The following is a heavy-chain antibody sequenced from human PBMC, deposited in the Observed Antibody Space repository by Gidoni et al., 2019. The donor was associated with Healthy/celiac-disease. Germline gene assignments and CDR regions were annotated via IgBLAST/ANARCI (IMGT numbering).Heavy chain of an antibody. CDR3: ATADLRNWFDP. J-gene: IGHJ5*02. CDR2: ISGSGGST. D-gene: IGHD6-19*01. CDR1: GFTFSSYA. V-gene: IGHV3-23*01. Sequence: EVQLLESGGGLVQPGGSLRLSCAASGFTFSSYAIGWVRQAPGKGMEWVSAISGSGGSTYYADSVKGRFTISRDNSKNTLYLQMSSLRAEDTAVYYCATADLRNWFDPWGQGTLVTVSS.